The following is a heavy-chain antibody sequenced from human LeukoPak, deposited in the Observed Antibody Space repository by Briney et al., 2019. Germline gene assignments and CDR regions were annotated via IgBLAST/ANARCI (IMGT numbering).Heavy chain of an antibody. CDR3: ATAARARHYFDY. CDR2: MNRSGST. Sequence: PSETLSLTCAASGESLSSYCWNWIRQSPGRGLEWIGEMNRSGSTNYNPSLKRRVTISVDTSKNLLSLRPNSVTAADTAVYYCATAARARHYFDYWGQGSLVTVSS. CDR1: GESLSSYC. J-gene: IGHJ4*02. V-gene: IGHV4-34*01.